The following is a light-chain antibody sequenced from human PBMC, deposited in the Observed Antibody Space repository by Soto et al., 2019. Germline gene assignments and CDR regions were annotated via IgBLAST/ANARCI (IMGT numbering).Light chain of an antibody. CDR1: SSDVGSYNY. V-gene: IGLV2-14*03. CDR3: SSFTSSNTVV. Sequence: QSALTQPASVSGSPGQSITISCTGTSSDVGSYNYVSWYQQHPDKAPKLMIYDVSNRPSGVSNRFSGSKSGNTASLTISGLQAEDEAGYYCSSFTSSNTVVFGGGTKLTVL. CDR2: DVS. J-gene: IGLJ3*02.